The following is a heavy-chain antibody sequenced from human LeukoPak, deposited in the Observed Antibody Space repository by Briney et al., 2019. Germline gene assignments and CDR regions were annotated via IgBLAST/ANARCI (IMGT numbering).Heavy chain of an antibody. D-gene: IGHD6-13*01. CDR1: GGSISSGGYY. V-gene: IGHV4-31*03. Sequence: SETLSLTCTVSGGSISSGGYYWSWIRQHPGKGLEWIGYIYYSGSTYYNPSLKSRVTISVDTSKNQFSLKLSSVTAADTAVYYCARDKAQRIAGAGASNWFDPWGQGTLVTVSS. CDR3: ARDKAQRIAGAGASNWFDP. J-gene: IGHJ5*02. CDR2: IYYSGST.